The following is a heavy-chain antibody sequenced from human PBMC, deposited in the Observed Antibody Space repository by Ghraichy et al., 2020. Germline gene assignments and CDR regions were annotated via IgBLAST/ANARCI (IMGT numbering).Heavy chain of an antibody. Sequence: SQTLSLTCTVSGGSISTSTYYWGWIRQPPGKGLEWIGSIYYSGSTYYNPSLKSRVTISVDTSKKQFSLKLNSVTAADTAVYYCARRRIVTTIDYWGQGTLVTVSS. V-gene: IGHV4-39*01. D-gene: IGHD5-12*01. J-gene: IGHJ4*02. CDR1: GGSISTSTYY. CDR3: ARRRIVTTIDY. CDR2: IYYSGST.